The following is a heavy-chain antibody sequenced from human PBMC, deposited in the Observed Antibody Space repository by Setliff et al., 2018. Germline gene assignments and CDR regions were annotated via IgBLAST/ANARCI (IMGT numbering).Heavy chain of an antibody. D-gene: IGHD3-10*01. V-gene: IGHV1-8*02. CDR1: GYTFTGYY. J-gene: IGHJ5*02. CDR2: INPNSGNT. Sequence: ASVKVSCKASGYTFTGYYMHWVRQAPGQGLEWMGWINPNSGNTGYAQNFQGRVTMTRNTSISTAYMELSSLRSEDTAVYYCARGRFGGPRTGNWFDPWGQGTLVTVSS. CDR3: ARGRFGGPRTGNWFDP.